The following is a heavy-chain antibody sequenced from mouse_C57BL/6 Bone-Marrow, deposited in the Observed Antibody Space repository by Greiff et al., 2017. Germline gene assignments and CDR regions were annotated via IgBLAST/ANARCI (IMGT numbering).Heavy chain of an antibody. CDR2: IYPTSGRT. CDR3: ARSGPLGRSFDY. V-gene: IGHV1-55*01. J-gene: IGHJ2*01. CDR1: GYTFTSYW. Sequence: VQLQQPGAELVKPGASVKMSCKASGYTFTSYWLTWVKQRPGQGLEWIGDIYPTSGRTNYNEKFKSKAILTVDTSSNTAYMQLSSLTSEDSAVFYGARSGPLGRSFDYWGQGTTLTVSS. D-gene: IGHD4-1*01.